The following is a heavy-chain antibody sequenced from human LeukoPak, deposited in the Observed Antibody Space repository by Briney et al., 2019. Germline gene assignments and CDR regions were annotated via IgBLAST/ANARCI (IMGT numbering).Heavy chain of an antibody. CDR1: GFTFSSYV. Sequence: GGSLRLSCATSGFTFSSYVMSWVRQAAGKGLEWVSSIRASGGSTYYADSVKGRFTISRDNSKNTLYLQMNSLGAADTAVYCCARDTAGAAAGLNSDLDYWGQGTLVTVSS. J-gene: IGHJ4*02. V-gene: IGHV3-23*01. CDR2: IRASGGST. CDR3: ARDTAGAAAGLNSDLDY. D-gene: IGHD6-13*01.